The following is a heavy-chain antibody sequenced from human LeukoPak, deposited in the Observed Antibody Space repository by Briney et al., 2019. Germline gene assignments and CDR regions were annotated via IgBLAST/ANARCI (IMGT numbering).Heavy chain of an antibody. D-gene: IGHD3-10*01. CDR3: ARTSTRLNYYGSGSYPRQYYYYMDV. Sequence: PSETLSLTCTVSGGSISSYYWSWIRQPPGKGLEWIGYIYYSGSTNYNPSLKSRVTISVDTSKNQFSLKLSSVTAADTAVYYCARTSTRLNYYGSGSYPRQYYYYMDVWGKGTTVTISS. CDR1: GGSISSYY. J-gene: IGHJ6*03. CDR2: IYYSGST. V-gene: IGHV4-59*01.